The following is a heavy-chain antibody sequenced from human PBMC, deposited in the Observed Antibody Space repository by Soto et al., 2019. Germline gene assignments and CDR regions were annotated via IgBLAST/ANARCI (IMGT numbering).Heavy chain of an antibody. V-gene: IGHV4-34*01. D-gene: IGHD2-2*01. CDR2: INHSGST. Sequence: QVQLQQWGAGLLKPSETLSLTCAVYGGSFSGYYWSWIRQPPGKGLEWIGEINHSGSTNYNPSLKSRVTISVDTSKNQFSLKLSSVTAADTAVYYCARYCSSTSCYFDAFDIWGQGTMVTVSS. J-gene: IGHJ3*02. CDR3: ARYCSSTSCYFDAFDI. CDR1: GGSFSGYY.